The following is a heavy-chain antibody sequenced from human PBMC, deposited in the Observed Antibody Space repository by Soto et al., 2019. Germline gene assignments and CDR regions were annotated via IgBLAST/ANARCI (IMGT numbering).Heavy chain of an antibody. D-gene: IGHD2-2*01. J-gene: IGHJ5*02. CDR2: IYHLGTT. Sequence: PSETLSLTCTVSGDTVSSTRWWSWVRLSPGRGLEWIGDIYHLGTTNYNPSLKRRVSISLDKSKNQFSLKLTSVTAADTAVYYCARVPDRWGQGTLVTVSS. CDR1: GDTVSSTRW. CDR3: ARVPDR. V-gene: IGHV4-4*02.